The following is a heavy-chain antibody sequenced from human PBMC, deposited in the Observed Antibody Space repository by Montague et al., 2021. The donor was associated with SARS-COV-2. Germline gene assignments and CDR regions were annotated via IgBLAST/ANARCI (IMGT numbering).Heavy chain of an antibody. CDR1: GGSASGYY. J-gene: IGHJ4*01. CDR2: MYYTGTS. V-gene: IGHV4-59*02. Sequence: SETLSLTCAISGGSASGYYWAWIRQPPGKGLEWIGYMYYTGTSNYNPSLKSRVSMSIDTSKNHFSLNLTSLAAAATGVYYCARGLGYTSMFRFFDYWGHGAQVTVSS. D-gene: IGHD2-2*02. CDR3: ARGLGYTSMFRFFDY.